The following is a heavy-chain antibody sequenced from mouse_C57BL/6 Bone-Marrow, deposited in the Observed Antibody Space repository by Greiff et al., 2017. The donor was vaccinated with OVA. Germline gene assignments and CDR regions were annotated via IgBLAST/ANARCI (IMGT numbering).Heavy chain of an antibody. CDR2: IRLKSDNYAT. CDR1: GFTFSNYW. CDR3: TANSNYGGFAY. J-gene: IGHJ3*01. Sequence: EVKLMESGGGLVQPGGSMKLSCVASGFTFSNYWMNWVRQSPEKGLEWVAQIRLKSDNYATHYAESVKGRFTISRDDSKSSVYLQMNNLRAEDTGIYYCTANSNYGGFAYWGQGTLVTVSA. V-gene: IGHV6-3*01. D-gene: IGHD2-5*01.